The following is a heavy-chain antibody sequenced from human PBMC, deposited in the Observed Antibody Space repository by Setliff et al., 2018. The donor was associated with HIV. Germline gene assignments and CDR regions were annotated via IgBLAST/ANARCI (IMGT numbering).Heavy chain of an antibody. CDR2: IIPIFGTA. Sequence: SVKVSCKASGGTFSSQTISWVRQAPGQGLEWVGGIIPIFGTANYAQKFQGRLTMTKDTSTSTVYMQLSSLRSEDTAVYYCVRMIYEWGAFDVWGQGTMVTVS. J-gene: IGHJ3*01. D-gene: IGHD2-8*01. CDR3: VRMIYEWGAFDV. V-gene: IGHV1-69*05. CDR1: GGTFSSQT.